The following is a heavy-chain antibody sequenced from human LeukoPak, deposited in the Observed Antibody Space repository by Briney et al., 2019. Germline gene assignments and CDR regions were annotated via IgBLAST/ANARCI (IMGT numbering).Heavy chain of an antibody. J-gene: IGHJ4*02. CDR1: GGSFSGYY. D-gene: IGHD2-15*01. CDR2: INHSGST. CDR3: ARYCSGGSCSARFFDY. V-gene: IGHV4-34*01. Sequence: SETLSLTCAVYGGSFSGYYWSWIRQPPGKGLEWIGEINHSGSTNYNPSLKSRVTISVDTSKNQFSLKLSSVTAADTAVYYCARYCSGGSCSARFFDYWGQGTPVTVSS.